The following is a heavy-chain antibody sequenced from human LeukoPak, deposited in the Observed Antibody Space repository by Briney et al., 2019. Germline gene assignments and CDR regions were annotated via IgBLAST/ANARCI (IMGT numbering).Heavy chain of an antibody. D-gene: IGHD3-9*01. CDR1: GGSISSYY. CDR3: ARREGSAWYYDILTGYYRSGYFDY. J-gene: IGHJ4*02. V-gene: IGHV4-59*01. Sequence: SETLSLTCTVSGGSISSYYWSWIRQPPGKGLEWIGYIYYSGSTNYNPSLKSRVTISVDTAKNQSSLKLSSVTAADTAVYYCARREGSAWYYDILTGYYRSGYFDYWGQGTLVTVSS. CDR2: IYYSGST.